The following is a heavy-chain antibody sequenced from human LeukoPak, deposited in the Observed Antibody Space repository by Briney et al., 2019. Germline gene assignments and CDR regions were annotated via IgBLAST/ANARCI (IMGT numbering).Heavy chain of an antibody. CDR1: GGSISSYD. V-gene: IGHV4-59*08. D-gene: IGHD1-26*01. J-gene: IGHJ3*02. CDR3: ARQGSGGRAFDI. CDR2: IYSSGST. Sequence: TSETLSLTCIVSGGSISSYDWSWIRQPPGKGLEWIGYIYSSGSTNSNPSLKSRVTISVDTSKSQFSLKMTSVAAADTAVYYCARQGSGGRAFDIWGQGTMVTVSS.